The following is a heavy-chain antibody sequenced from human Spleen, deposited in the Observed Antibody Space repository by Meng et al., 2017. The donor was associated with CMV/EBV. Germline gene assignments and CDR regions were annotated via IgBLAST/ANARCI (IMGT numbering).Heavy chain of an antibody. V-gene: IGHV3-23*03. CDR3: AKQTYWGSGAMDV. CDR2: IYSDGSST. J-gene: IGHJ6*02. CDR1: GFTFSSYA. D-gene: IGHD7-27*01. Sequence: GESLKISCAASGFTFSSYAMSWVRQAPGKGLEWVSLIYSDGSSTYYADSVKGRFTISRDNSKNTLYLQMNSLRAEDTAVYYCAKQTYWGSGAMDVWGQGTTVTVSS.